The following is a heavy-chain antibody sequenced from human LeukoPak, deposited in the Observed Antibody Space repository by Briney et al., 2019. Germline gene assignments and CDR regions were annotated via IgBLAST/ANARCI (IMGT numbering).Heavy chain of an antibody. CDR2: ISYDGSNK. CDR1: GFTFSSYG. Sequence: GGSLRLSCAASGFTFSSYGMRWVRQAPGKGLEWVAVISYDGSNKYYADSVKGRFTISRDNSKNTLYLQMNSLRAEDTAVYYCAKDYEKGAFDIWGQGTMVTVSS. CDR3: AKDYEKGAFDI. D-gene: IGHD3-16*01. V-gene: IGHV3-30*18. J-gene: IGHJ3*02.